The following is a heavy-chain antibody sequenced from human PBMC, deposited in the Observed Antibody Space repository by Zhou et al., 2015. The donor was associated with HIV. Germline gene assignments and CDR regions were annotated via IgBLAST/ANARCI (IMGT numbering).Heavy chain of an antibody. CDR3: ARSSGKYDFAFDI. J-gene: IGHJ3*02. CDR2: INPLFDIE. CDR1: GGTFSGSE. D-gene: IGHD3-22*01. Sequence: LVQSGTEVRKPGSLVRVSCKASGGTFSGSEISWVRQAPGQGLEWMGGINPLFDIENYAQRFRGRLSITADKSTSAAYMELRSLRSEDAAVYYCARSSGKYDFAFDIWGQGTRLIVSS. V-gene: IGHV1-69*17.